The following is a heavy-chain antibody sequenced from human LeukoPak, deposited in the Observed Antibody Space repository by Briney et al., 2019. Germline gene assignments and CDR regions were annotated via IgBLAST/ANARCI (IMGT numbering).Heavy chain of an antibody. CDR2: ISAYNGNT. CDR3: ARSPYSSSWYRPQEHDY. CDR1: GYTFTSYG. D-gene: IGHD6-13*01. V-gene: IGHV1-18*01. Sequence: ASVKVSCKASGYTFTSYGISWVRQAPGQGLEWMGWISAYNGNTNYAQKLQGRVTMTTDTSTSTAYMELRSLRSDDTAVYYCARSPYSSSWYRPQEHDYWGQGTLVTVSS. J-gene: IGHJ4*02.